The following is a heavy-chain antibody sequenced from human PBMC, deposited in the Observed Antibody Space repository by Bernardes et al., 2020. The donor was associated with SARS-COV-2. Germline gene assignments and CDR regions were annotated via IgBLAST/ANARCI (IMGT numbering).Heavy chain of an antibody. D-gene: IGHD3-16*01. V-gene: IGHV3-43*01. J-gene: IGHJ6*02. CDR2: ISWDGGST. CDR1: GFTFDDYT. CDR3: AKGSLGTDYYYGMDV. Sequence: GGSLRLSCAASGFTFDDYTMHWVRQAPGKGLEWVSLISWDGGSTYYADSVKGRFTISRDNSKNSLYLQMNSLRTEDTALYYCAKGSLGTDYYYGMDVWGQGTTVTVSS.